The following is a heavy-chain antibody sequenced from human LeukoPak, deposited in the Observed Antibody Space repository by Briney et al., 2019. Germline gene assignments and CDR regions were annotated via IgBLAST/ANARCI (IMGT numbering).Heavy chain of an antibody. V-gene: IGHV3-23*01. J-gene: IGHJ6*03. CDR1: GFTFSSYG. CDR2: ISGSGGST. CDR3: AKDGGLRYFDWLYHYYYYMDV. D-gene: IGHD3-9*01. Sequence: PGGSLRLSCAASGFTFSSYGMSWVRQAPGKGLEWVSAISGSGGSTYYADSVKGRFTISRDNSKNTLYLQMNSLRAEDTAVYYCAKDGGLRYFDWLYHYYYYMDVWGKGTTVTISS.